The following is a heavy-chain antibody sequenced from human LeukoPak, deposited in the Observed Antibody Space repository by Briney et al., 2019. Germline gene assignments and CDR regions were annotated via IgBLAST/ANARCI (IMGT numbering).Heavy chain of an antibody. D-gene: IGHD6-19*01. CDR1: GFTFSSYE. CDR2: ISSSGNKI. CDR3: ARGHRPQYTSVWDSWFDP. J-gene: IGHJ5*02. Sequence: GGSLRLSCEGSGFTFSSYEMNWVRQAPGKGLQWVSYISSSGNKIYYANSVKGRFTISRDNAKNSLSLQMNSLRVEDTAVYYCARGHRPQYTSVWDSWFDPWGQGTLDPVCS. V-gene: IGHV3-48*03.